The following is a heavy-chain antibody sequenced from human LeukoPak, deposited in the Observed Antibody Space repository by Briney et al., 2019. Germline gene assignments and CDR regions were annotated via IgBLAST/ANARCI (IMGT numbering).Heavy chain of an antibody. Sequence: SETLSLTCAVSGDSISSTNWWSWVRQPPGKGLEWIGEIYHSGNTNYNPSLKSRVTISVDKSKNQFSLKLSSVTAADTAVYYCATELSGYFDYWGQGTLVTVSS. D-gene: IGHD1-26*01. CDR2: IYHSGNT. CDR1: GDSISSTNW. CDR3: ATELSGYFDY. J-gene: IGHJ4*02. V-gene: IGHV4-4*02.